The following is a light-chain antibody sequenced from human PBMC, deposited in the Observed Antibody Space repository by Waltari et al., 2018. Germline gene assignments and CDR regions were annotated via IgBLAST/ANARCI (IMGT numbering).Light chain of an antibody. CDR3: AAWDDSLIGPV. CDR2: GNN. J-gene: IGLJ3*02. V-gene: IGLV1-44*01. Sequence: QSVLTQSPSTSGTPGQKVTISCSGSSPNIGRNTVNWYQQLPGTAPKLLIYGNNQRPSGVPARFSGSKSGTSASRAISGLQSEDEADYYCAAWDDSLIGPVFGGGTKLTVL. CDR1: SPNIGRNT.